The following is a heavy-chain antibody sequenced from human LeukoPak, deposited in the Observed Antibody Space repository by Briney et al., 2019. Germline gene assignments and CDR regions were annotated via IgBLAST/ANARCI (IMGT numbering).Heavy chain of an antibody. Sequence: GESLKISCKGSGYSFTSYWIGWVRQMPGKGLEWMGIIYPGDSDTRYSPPFQGQVTISADKSISTAYLQWSSLKASDTAMYYCARHASISSSRYSWFDPWGQGTLVTVSS. V-gene: IGHV5-51*01. D-gene: IGHD6-13*01. CDR2: IYPGDSDT. CDR3: ARHASISSSRYSWFDP. CDR1: GYSFTSYW. J-gene: IGHJ5*02.